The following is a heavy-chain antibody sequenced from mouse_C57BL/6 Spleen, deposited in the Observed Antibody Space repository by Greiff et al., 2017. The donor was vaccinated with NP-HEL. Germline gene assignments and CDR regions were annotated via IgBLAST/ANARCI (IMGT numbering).Heavy chain of an antibody. CDR1: GYSITSGYY. CDR3: AREDYDLAWFAY. J-gene: IGHJ3*01. V-gene: IGHV3-6*01. Sequence: EVHLVESGPGLVKPSQSLSLTCSVTGYSITSGYYWNWIRQFPGNKLEWMGYISYDGSNNYNPSLKNRISITRDTSKNQFFLKLNSVTTEDTATYYCAREDYDLAWFAYWGQGTLVTVSA. D-gene: IGHD2-4*01. CDR2: ISYDGSN.